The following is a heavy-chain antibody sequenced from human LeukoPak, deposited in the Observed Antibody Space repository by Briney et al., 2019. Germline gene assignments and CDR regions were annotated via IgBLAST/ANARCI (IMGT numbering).Heavy chain of an antibody. CDR2: VNSHAESNSEAT. CDR1: GFTFEDYA. V-gene: IGHV3-9*01. J-gene: IGHJ4*02. Sequence: SGRSLRLSCAASGFTFEDYAMHWVRRAPGKGLEWVSSVNSHAESNSEATAYADSVKGRFTISRDDAKNSLYLQMDSLGPEDTALYYCAKEVSAIWTGTVIDYWGQGTVVTVSS. D-gene: IGHD3/OR15-3a*01. CDR3: AKEVSAIWTGTVIDY.